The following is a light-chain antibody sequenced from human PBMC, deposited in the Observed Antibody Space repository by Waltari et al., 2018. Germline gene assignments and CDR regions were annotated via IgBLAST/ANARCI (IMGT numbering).Light chain of an antibody. CDR3: CSYAVGAIYV. J-gene: IGLJ1*01. CDR2: EGS. Sequence: QSALTQPASVSGSPGQSITISCTGTSSDVGSYNLVSWYQQHPGKAPKLMIYEGSNRPSGISHRFSGSKCGNTASLTISGLQAEDEADYYCCSYAVGAIYVFGTGTKVTVL. CDR1: SSDVGSYNL. V-gene: IGLV2-23*01.